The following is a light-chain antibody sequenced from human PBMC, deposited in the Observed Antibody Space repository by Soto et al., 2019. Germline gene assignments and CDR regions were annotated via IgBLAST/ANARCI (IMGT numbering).Light chain of an antibody. Sequence: EVVMPQSPAPLAVYPGGRVTPPLMASKSVGINLAWYQQKPGQAPGLLIYGGSSRATGIPDRFSGSGSGTDFTLTISRLEPEDFAVYYCQQYGRSPWTFGQGTKVDIK. V-gene: IGKV3-20*01. CDR1: KSVGIN. CDR2: GGS. CDR3: QQYGRSPWT. J-gene: IGKJ1*01.